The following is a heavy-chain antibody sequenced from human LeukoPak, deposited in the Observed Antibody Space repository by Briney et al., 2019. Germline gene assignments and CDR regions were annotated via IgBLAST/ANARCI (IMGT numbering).Heavy chain of an antibody. D-gene: IGHD6-13*01. CDR1: GYTFTGYY. CDR2: INPNSGGT. J-gene: IGHJ6*04. Sequence: ASVKVSCKASGYTFTGYYMHWVRQAPGQGREWMGWINPNSGGTNYAQKFQGWVTMTRDTSISTAYMELSRLKSDDTAVYYCARGKIAAAGTKYYGMDVWGKGTTVTVSS. V-gene: IGHV1-2*04. CDR3: ARGKIAAAGTKYYGMDV.